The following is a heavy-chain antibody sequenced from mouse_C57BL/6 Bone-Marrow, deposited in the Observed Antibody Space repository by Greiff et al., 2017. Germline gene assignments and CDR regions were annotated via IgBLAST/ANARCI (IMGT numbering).Heavy chain of an antibody. Sequence: VKLVESGAELVKPGASVKVSCKASGYTFTSYWMHWVKQRPGQGLEWIGRIHPSDSDTNYNQKFKGKATLTVDKSSSTAYMQLSSLTSEDSAVYYCAIRTGPYWYFDVWGTGTTVTVSS. D-gene: IGHD4-1*01. CDR2: IHPSDSDT. CDR3: AIRTGPYWYFDV. V-gene: IGHV1-74*01. CDR1: GYTFTSYW. J-gene: IGHJ1*03.